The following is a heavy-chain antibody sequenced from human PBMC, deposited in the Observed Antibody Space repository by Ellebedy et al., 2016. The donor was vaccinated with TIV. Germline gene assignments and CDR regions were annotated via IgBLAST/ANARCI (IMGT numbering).Heavy chain of an antibody. J-gene: IGHJ4*02. CDR2: ISSSGST. CDR1: GVSISTSY. D-gene: IGHD4-11*01. V-gene: IGHV4-4*09. CDR3: ARAFTERLGGLTTHWVLDY. Sequence: SETLSLTCSVSGVSISTSYWCWIRQPPGKGLEWIGHISSSGSTNYSPSLKSRVTMSVDTSKNQFSLKMRSVTADDPAVYFCARAFTERLGGLTTHWVLDYWGQGSLVTASS.